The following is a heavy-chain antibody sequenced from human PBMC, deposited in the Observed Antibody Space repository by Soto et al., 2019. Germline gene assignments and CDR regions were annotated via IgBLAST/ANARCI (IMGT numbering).Heavy chain of an antibody. CDR2: INTGSGNT. Sequence: QVQVVQSGAEVKRPGAAVTVSCKESGYTFTNYYIHCVRQAPGQGLEWMGIINTGSGNTIYAQKFQGRVSMTRDTATRTVYMELSSLSSEDTAVYYCARSDSEYYGLDVWGQGTTVTVSS. J-gene: IGHJ6*02. CDR1: GYTFTNYY. V-gene: IGHV1-46*01. CDR3: ARSDSEYYGLDV.